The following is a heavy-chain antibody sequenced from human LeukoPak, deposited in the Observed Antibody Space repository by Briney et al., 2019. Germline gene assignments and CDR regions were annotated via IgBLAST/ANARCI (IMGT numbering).Heavy chain of an antibody. CDR1: GGTFSSYA. D-gene: IGHD2-2*01. Sequence: SVKVSCKASGGTFSSYAISWVRQAPGQGLEWMGGIIPIFGTANYAQKFQGRVTITADKSTSTAYMELSSLRSEDTAVYYCARDEGYCSSTSCRGGYHYYYGMDVWGKGTTVTVSS. V-gene: IGHV1-69*06. CDR3: ARDEGYCSSTSCRGGYHYYYGMDV. CDR2: IIPIFGTA. J-gene: IGHJ6*04.